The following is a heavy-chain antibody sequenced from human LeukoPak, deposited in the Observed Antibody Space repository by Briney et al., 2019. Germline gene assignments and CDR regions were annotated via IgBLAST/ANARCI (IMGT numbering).Heavy chain of an antibody. D-gene: IGHD2-15*01. CDR2: IRYDGSNE. CDR3: AKVMPPGRIRFYSYYMDV. J-gene: IGHJ6*03. Sequence: GGSLRLSCAASGFSFSGYGMHWVRQAPGKGLEWVAFIRYDGSNEYYADSVKGRFTISRDKSKNTLSLQMNGLRVEDTAVYYCAKVMPPGRIRFYSYYMDVWGKGATVTVS. V-gene: IGHV3-30*02. CDR1: GFSFSGYG.